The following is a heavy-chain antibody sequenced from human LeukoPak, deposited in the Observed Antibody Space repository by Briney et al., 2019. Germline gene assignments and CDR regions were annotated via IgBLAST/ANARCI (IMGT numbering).Heavy chain of an antibody. V-gene: IGHV3-73*01. CDR3: TLSSGWYGGDY. J-gene: IGHJ4*02. Sequence: GGSLKLSCAASGFTLSGSAMHWVRQASGKGLEWVGRIRSKANSYATAYAASVKGRFTISRDDSKNTAYLQMNSLKTEDTAVYYCTLSSGWYGGDYWGQGTLVTVSS. CDR2: IRSKANSYAT. CDR1: GFTLSGSA. D-gene: IGHD6-19*01.